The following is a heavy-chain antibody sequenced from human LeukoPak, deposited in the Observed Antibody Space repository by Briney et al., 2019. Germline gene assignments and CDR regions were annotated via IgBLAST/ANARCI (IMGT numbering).Heavy chain of an antibody. Sequence: GASVKVSCKSSGYTFTGYYMHWVRQAPGQGLEWMGGIIPIFGTANYAQKFRGRVTITADESTSTAHMELSSLRSEDTAVYYCARGRGSGSYSDAFDIWGQGTMVTVSS. CDR3: ARGRGSGSYSDAFDI. V-gene: IGHV1-69*13. J-gene: IGHJ3*02. CDR1: GYTFTGYY. CDR2: IIPIFGTA. D-gene: IGHD3-10*01.